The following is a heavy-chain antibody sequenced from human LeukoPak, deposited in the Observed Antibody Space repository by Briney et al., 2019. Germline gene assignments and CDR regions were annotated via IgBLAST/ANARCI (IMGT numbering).Heavy chain of an antibody. CDR1: GFTFDNYA. J-gene: IGHJ6*02. CDR3: AKDIVAYSYYYGVDV. Sequence: GGSLRLSCAASGFTFDNYAMHWVRQAPGKGLEWVSGISWNSGIIAYADSVKGRFTISRDNAKNSLYLQMNSLRTEDTALYCCAKDIVAYSYYYGVDVWGQGTTVTVFS. CDR2: ISWNSGII. V-gene: IGHV3-9*01. D-gene: IGHD3-16*01.